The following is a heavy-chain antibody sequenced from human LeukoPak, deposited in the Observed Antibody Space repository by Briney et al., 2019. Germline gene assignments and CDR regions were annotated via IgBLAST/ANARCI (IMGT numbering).Heavy chain of an antibody. CDR2: ISGSGGST. V-gene: IGHV3-23*01. Sequence: GGSLRLSCAASGFTFSSYAMSWVRQAPGKGLEWVSAISGSGGSTYYADSVKGRFTISRDNSTNTLYLQMNSLRAEDTAVYYCANGREDYYGMDVWGQGTTVTVSS. D-gene: IGHD1-26*01. CDR1: GFTFSSYA. CDR3: ANGREDYYGMDV. J-gene: IGHJ6*02.